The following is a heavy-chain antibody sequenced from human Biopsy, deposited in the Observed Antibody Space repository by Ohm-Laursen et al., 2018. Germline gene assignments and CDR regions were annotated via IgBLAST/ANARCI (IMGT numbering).Heavy chain of an antibody. V-gene: IGHV4-59*11. CDR2: ISYTGYT. CDR3: ARGSNDFGGLYFHR. Sequence: PSETLSLTCTVSGGSFTGHYWSWIRQPPGKGLEWIGHISYTGYTSYNASLKSRVTISVDTSRNHFSLRLSSLTAADTAVYYCARGSNDFGGLYFHRWGQGTLLTVPS. CDR1: GGSFTGHY. J-gene: IGHJ4*02. D-gene: IGHD4-23*01.